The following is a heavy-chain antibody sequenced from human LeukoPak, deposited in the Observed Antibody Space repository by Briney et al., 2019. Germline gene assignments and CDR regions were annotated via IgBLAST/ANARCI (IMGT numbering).Heavy chain of an antibody. Sequence: SETLSLTCTVSGGSISDYYWNWIRQPPGKGLEWIGYIYYSGSTTYNPSLKGRVTMSVDTAKNQFSLKLRSVTAADTAVYYCARGDFCSSSNCYLRPMDVWGKGTTVTVSS. V-gene: IGHV4-59*01. CDR1: GGSISDYY. CDR2: IYYSGST. J-gene: IGHJ6*03. CDR3: ARGDFCSSSNCYLRPMDV. D-gene: IGHD2-2*01.